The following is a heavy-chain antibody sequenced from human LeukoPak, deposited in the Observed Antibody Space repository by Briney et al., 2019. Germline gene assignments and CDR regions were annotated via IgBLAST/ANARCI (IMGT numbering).Heavy chain of an antibody. D-gene: IGHD2-2*01. J-gene: IGHJ4*02. CDR2: VWSDGTTK. CDR1: GFTFSSYG. Sequence: GGPLRLSCAASGFTFSSYGMHWVRQAPGKGLEWVAEVWSDGTTKQYADSVKGRFTISRDNSKNTLYLQMSSLRAEDTAVYYCAAQYCTSTTCYAVYWGQGTLVTVSS. V-gene: IGHV3-33*03. CDR3: AAQYCTSTTCYAVY.